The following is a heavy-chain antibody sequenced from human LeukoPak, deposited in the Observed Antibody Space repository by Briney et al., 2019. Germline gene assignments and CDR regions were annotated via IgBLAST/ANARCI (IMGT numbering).Heavy chain of an antibody. CDR2: IYYSGST. V-gene: IGHV4-39*01. D-gene: IGHD6-19*01. CDR3: ARSMGIAVAGTYYFDY. CDR1: GGSISSSSYY. Sequence: PSETLSLTCTVSGGSISSSSYYWGWIRQPPGKGLEWIGSIYYSGSTYYNPSLKSRVTISVDTSKNQFSLKLSSVTAADTAVYYCARSMGIAVAGTYYFDYWGQETLVTVSS. J-gene: IGHJ4*02.